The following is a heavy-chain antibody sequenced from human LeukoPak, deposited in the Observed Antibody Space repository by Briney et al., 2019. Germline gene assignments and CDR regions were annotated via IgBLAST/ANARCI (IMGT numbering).Heavy chain of an antibody. CDR2: ISGISGST. V-gene: IGHV3-23*01. D-gene: IGHD3-22*01. Sequence: PGASLRLCCAASGFTFSSYAMSWVRQAPGKGLEWVSTISGISGSTYYADSVKGRFTISRDNSKNTLYLQMNSLRAEDTAVYYCAKRYYDSSGYRWFDYWGQGTLVTVSS. CDR1: GFTFSSYA. CDR3: AKRYYDSSGYRWFDY. J-gene: IGHJ4*02.